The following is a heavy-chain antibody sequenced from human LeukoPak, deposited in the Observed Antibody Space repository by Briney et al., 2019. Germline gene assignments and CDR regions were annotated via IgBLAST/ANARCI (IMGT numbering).Heavy chain of an antibody. Sequence: ASVKVSCKASGYTFTGYYMRWVRQAPGQGLEWIGWINPNSGGTNYAQKIQGRITMTRDTSISTSYMELSTLSSAETPVYYCARDYGGYLRGSDSWGQRTLVTASS. CDR2: INPNSGGT. D-gene: IGHD5-12*01. CDR1: GYTFTGYY. CDR3: ARDYGGYLRGSDS. V-gene: IGHV1-2*02. J-gene: IGHJ4*02.